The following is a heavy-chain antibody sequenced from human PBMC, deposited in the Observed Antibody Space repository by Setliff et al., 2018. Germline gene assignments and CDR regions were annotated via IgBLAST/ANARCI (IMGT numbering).Heavy chain of an antibody. CDR3: ARGSFPYDNSGFDY. CDR2: FYISGTT. J-gene: IGHJ4*02. D-gene: IGHD3-22*01. Sequence: PSETLSLTCSVSGGSISSGSDYWTWIRQPAGKGLEWIGRFYISGTTTYNPSLKSRVTMSADTSKNQFSLKLSSVTAADTAVYYCARGSFPYDNSGFDYWGQGTLVTVSS. V-gene: IGHV4-61*02. CDR1: GGSISSGSDY.